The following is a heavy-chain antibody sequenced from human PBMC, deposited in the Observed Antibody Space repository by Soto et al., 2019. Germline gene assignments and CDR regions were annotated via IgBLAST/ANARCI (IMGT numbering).Heavy chain of an antibody. CDR2: IKQDGSEK. Sequence: GGPLRLSCAASGFTFSSYWMIWVRQAPGKGLEWVANIKQDGSEKYYVDSVKGRFTISRDNAKNSLYLQMNSLRAEDTAVYYCARDDSSSWDKYYYYYYGMDVWGQGTTVTVSS. V-gene: IGHV3-7*01. CDR1: GFTFSSYW. CDR3: ARDDSSSWDKYYYYYYGMDV. J-gene: IGHJ6*02. D-gene: IGHD6-13*01.